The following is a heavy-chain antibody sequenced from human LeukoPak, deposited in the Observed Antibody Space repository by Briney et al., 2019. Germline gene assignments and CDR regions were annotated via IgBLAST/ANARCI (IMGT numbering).Heavy chain of an antibody. CDR3: TRFNQEPYGMDV. CDR2: IRSKANSYAT. D-gene: IGHD1-14*01. V-gene: IGHV3-73*01. CDR1: GFTFSGSA. Sequence: QPGGSLRLSCAASGFTFSGSAMHWVRQTSGKGLEWVGRIRSKANSYATAYAASVEGRFTISRDDSTNTAYLQMNSLKAEDTAVYYCTRFNQEPYGMDVWGQGTTVTVSS. J-gene: IGHJ6*02.